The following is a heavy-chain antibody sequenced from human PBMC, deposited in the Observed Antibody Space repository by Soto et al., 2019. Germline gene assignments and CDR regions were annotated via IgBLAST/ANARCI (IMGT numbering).Heavy chain of an antibody. Sequence: QVPLVQSGAEVKKPGASVKVSCKTSGYPVTSYHISWVRQAPGQGLAWMGWISAYNTNTNYAQKFQGRVTMTTDTLTSTAHMELRSLRSDDTAVYNCARDTPPTDVWGQVTLVTVAS. V-gene: IGHV1-18*01. J-gene: IGHJ4*02. CDR2: ISAYNTNT. CDR3: ARDTPPTDV. CDR1: GYPVTSYH.